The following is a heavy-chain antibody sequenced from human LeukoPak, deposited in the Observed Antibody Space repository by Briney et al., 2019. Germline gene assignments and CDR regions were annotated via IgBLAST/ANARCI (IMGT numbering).Heavy chain of an antibody. D-gene: IGHD2-2*01. J-gene: IGHJ4*02. CDR3: ARVKASSTSWTFDQ. CDR1: GGSTNSYY. Sequence: SETLSLTCSVSGGSTNSYYWSWIRQSGGKGLEWIGRIYSSGSTVYNPSLNSRLTMSIDMSKNQFSLTLKSVTATDTAVYYCARVKASSTSWTFDQWGQGALVTVSS. V-gene: IGHV4-4*07. CDR2: IYSSGST.